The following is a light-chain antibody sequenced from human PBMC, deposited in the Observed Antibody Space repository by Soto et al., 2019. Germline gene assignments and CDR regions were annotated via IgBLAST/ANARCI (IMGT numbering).Light chain of an antibody. CDR1: QNLVNNNGKAE. Sequence: DIVMTQTPLSLSVTPGQPASISCKSSQNLVNNNGKAEVYWVLQKPGQSPQLLMFEVSNRFSGVTDRFSGSGSGTDFTLTISRVAAYYVGIYYCMQSIQLPRTFGQGTKVEIK. J-gene: IGKJ1*01. CDR3: MQSIQLPRT. V-gene: IGKV2D-29*02. CDR2: EVS.